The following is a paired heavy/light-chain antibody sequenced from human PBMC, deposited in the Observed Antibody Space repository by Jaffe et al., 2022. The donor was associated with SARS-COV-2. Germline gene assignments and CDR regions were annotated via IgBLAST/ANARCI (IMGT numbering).Light chain of an antibody. CDR2: AAS. CDR3: QQSYSKWT. J-gene: IGKJ1*01. V-gene: IGKV1-39*01. Sequence: DIQMTQSPSSLSASVGDRVTITCRASQSISSHLNWYQQKAGKAPKVLIYAASSLQSGVPSRFSGSGSGTDFTLTISSLQPEDFATYYCQQSYSKWTFGQGTKVEIK. CDR1: QSISSH.
Heavy chain of an antibody. CDR1: GGSISTSNW. J-gene: IGHJ6*02. Sequence: QVQLQESGPGLVKPSGTLSLTCAVSGGSISTSNWWSWVRQPPGKGLEWIGEIYHSGSTNYNPSLKSRVTLSVDKSKNQFSLKLTSVTAADTAVYYCAGYSSSWRNYYYGMDVWGQGTTVTVSS. CDR3: AGYSSSWRNYYYGMDV. D-gene: IGHD6-13*01. CDR2: IYHSGST. V-gene: IGHV4-4*02.